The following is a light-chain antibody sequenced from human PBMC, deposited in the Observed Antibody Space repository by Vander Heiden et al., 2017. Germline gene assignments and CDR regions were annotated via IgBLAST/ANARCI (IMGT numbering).Light chain of an antibody. J-gene: IGLJ2*01. V-gene: IGLV1-51*01. CDR1: SSNVENFF. CDR3: ATWDASRSAMI. Sequence: QSILTQPPSVSATPGQKITISCSGSSSNVENFFVSWYPPLPRAVPKLLIYDNNRRHSGIPDRFSGSQSGTSATMAITGLQAGDEADYYCATWDASRSAMIFGGGTRLTVL. CDR2: DNN.